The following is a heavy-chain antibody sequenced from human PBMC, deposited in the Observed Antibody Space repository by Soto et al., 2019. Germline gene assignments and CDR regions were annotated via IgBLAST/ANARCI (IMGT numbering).Heavy chain of an antibody. J-gene: IGHJ5*02. D-gene: IGHD2-8*01. V-gene: IGHV1-18*01. CDR3: TRGDRDSAYGRFDP. CDR1: GYTFTIYG. CDR2: ISAYNGNT. Sequence: QVQLVQSGAEVKKPGASVKVSCKASGYTFTIYGIVWMRQAPGQGLEWMGWISAYNGNTNYAQKLQGRVTMTTDTSTSTAYTELRSLKSDDTAVYYCTRGDRDSAYGRFDPWGQGTLVTVSS.